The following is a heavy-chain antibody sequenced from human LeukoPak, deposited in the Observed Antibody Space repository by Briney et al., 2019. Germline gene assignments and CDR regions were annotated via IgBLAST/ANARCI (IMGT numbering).Heavy chain of an antibody. J-gene: IGHJ4*02. Sequence: PGGSLRLSCAASGFIFSNYGFHWVRQAPGKGLEWVALIWSDGSKKYYTDSVKGRFTISRDDSKNTLFLQMNSLRAEDTAVYYCARGRMDYYDSSGYYWGQGTLVTVSS. D-gene: IGHD3-22*01. CDR2: IWSDGSKK. V-gene: IGHV3-33*01. CDR3: ARGRMDYYDSSGYY. CDR1: GFIFSNYG.